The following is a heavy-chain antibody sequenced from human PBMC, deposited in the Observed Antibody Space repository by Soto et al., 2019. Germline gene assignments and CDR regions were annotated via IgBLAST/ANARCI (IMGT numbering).Heavy chain of an antibody. V-gene: IGHV1-18*04. Sequence: QVQLVQSGADMKKPGASVKVSCRTSGYRFTTYGISWVRQAPGQGLEWMGWISTYNEKKKYIQKFQGRLTMTTEASTSTAYMELKNLRSDDTAVYYCARDTFVGNRGWDAFDSWGQGTLVTVSS. CDR1: GYRFTTYG. D-gene: IGHD6-19*01. CDR3: ARDTFVGNRGWDAFDS. J-gene: IGHJ4*02. CDR2: ISTYNEKK.